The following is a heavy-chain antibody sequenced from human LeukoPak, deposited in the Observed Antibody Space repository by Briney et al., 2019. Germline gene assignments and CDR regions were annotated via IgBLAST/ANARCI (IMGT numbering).Heavy chain of an antibody. CDR2: MHPNSGNT. Sequence: ASVKVSCKASGYTFTSYDINGVRQAAGQELEWMGWMHPNSGNTGYAQKFQGRVTMTRNTSISTVYMELSSLRSEDTAVYYCARGGSNYHGSGTYYNRYYYYYYMDVWGKGTTVTVSS. CDR3: ARGGSNYHGSGTYYNRYYYYYYMDV. J-gene: IGHJ6*03. V-gene: IGHV1-8*01. D-gene: IGHD3-10*01. CDR1: GYTFTSYD.